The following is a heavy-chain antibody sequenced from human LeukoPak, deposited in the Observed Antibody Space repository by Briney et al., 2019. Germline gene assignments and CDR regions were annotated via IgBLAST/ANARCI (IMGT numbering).Heavy chain of an antibody. D-gene: IGHD5-12*01. CDR2: VYSSGST. Sequence: SETLSLTCTVSSDSISSYYWSWIRQPARKGLEWIGRVYSSGSTNYNPSLKSRDTMSVDTSKNQFSLKLSSVTAADTAVYYCARDLGSGYYFDYWGQGMLVTVSS. V-gene: IGHV4-4*07. CDR3: ARDLGSGYYFDY. CDR1: SDSISSYY. J-gene: IGHJ4*02.